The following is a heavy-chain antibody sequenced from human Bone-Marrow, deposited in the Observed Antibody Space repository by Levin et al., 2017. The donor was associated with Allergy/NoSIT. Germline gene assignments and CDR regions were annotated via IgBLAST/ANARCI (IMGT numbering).Heavy chain of an antibody. V-gene: IGHV3-74*01. CDR1: GFTFSSYR. CDR2: IYSDGNRS. J-gene: IGHJ2*01. D-gene: IGHD2-8*01. CDR3: IRDGGTVSALDWYFDL. Sequence: GGSLRLSCAASGFTFSSYRMHWVRQAPGQGLVWVSRIYSDGNRSNYADSVKGRFTISRDNAKNTLYLQMNSLRAEDTAVYYCIRDGGTVSALDWYFDLWGRGALVTVSS.